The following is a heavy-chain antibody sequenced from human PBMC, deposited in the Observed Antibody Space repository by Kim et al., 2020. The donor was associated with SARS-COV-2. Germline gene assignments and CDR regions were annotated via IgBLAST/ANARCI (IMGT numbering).Heavy chain of an antibody. CDR2: LSSNSAYV. D-gene: IGHD6-13*01. J-gene: IGHJ4*01. V-gene: IGHV3-21*03. Sequence: GESLKISCEASGFIFGRYTMNWVRQAPGKGLEWVSSLSSNSAYVYYADSLAGRLSISRDNARDTLFLQMDRLRAEDTGVYYCVREARYSRLSSWDYYDYW. CDR1: GFIFGRYT. CDR3: VREARYSRLSSWDYYDY.